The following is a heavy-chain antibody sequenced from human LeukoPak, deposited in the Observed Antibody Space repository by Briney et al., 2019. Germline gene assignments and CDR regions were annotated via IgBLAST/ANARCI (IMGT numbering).Heavy chain of an antibody. Sequence: GGSLRLSCAASGFTFSSYAMSWVRQAPGKGLEWVSAISGSGGSTYYADSVKGRFTISRDNSKNTLYLQMHSLRAEDTAVYYCAKDLMSSSWYDIRYFQHWGQGTLVTVSS. V-gene: IGHV3-23*01. D-gene: IGHD6-13*01. J-gene: IGHJ1*01. CDR2: ISGSGGST. CDR1: GFTFSSYA. CDR3: AKDLMSSSWYDIRYFQH.